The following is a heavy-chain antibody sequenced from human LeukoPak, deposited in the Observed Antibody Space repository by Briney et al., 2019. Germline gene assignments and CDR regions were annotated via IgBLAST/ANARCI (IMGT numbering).Heavy chain of an antibody. D-gene: IGHD4-23*01. Sequence: SETLSLTCAVSGGSISSSNWWSWVRQPPGKGLEWIGEIYHSGSTNYNPSLKSRVSISVDKSKNQFSLKLSSVTAADTAVYYCARGRDYGGDRYYYYGMDVWGQGTTVTVSS. V-gene: IGHV4-4*02. CDR2: IYHSGST. J-gene: IGHJ6*02. CDR3: ARGRDYGGDRYYYYGMDV. CDR1: GGSISSSNW.